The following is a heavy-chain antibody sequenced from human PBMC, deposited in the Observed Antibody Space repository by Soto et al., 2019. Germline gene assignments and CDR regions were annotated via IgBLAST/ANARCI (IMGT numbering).Heavy chain of an antibody. D-gene: IGHD2-15*01. CDR1: GLTFSRYW. V-gene: IGHV3-7*02. Sequence: GGSLRLSCSASGLTFSRYWMSWVRQAPGKGLEWVANIKQDGSEKHYVDSVKGRFTISRDNAKNFLYLQMNSLSADDTAVYYSATISSPYDYWGQGTLVTVSS. CDR2: IKQDGSEK. CDR3: ATISSPYDY. J-gene: IGHJ4*02.